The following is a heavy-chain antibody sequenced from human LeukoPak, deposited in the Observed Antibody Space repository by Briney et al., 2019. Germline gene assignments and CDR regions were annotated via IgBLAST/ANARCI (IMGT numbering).Heavy chain of an antibody. V-gene: IGHV1-8*01. J-gene: IGHJ4*02. CDR2: MNPNSGNT. Sequence: ASAKVSCKASGYTFITYEINWVRQATGQGLEWMGWMNPNSGNTGYAQKFQGRVTTTRNTSISTAYMELSSLRSEDTAVYYCARETSSRYFDFWGQGTLLTVSS. CDR1: GYTFITYE. D-gene: IGHD6-6*01. CDR3: ARETSSRYFDF.